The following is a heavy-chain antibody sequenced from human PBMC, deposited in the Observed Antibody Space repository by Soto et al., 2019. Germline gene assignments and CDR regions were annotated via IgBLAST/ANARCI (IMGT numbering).Heavy chain of an antibody. D-gene: IGHD6-19*01. CDR1: GYTFTSYA. CDR2: INAGNGNT. CDR3: ARDGAVAGDSNFDY. V-gene: IGHV1-3*01. Sequence: ASVKVSCKASGYTFTSYAIHWVRQPPGQRLEWMGWINAGNGNTKYSQKFQGRVTITRDTSASTAYMELSSLRSEDTAVYYCARDGAVAGDSNFDYWGQGTLVTVSS. J-gene: IGHJ4*02.